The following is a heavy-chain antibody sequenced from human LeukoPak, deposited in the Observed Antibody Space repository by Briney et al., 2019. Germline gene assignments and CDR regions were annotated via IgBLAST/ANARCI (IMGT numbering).Heavy chain of an antibody. CDR3: ARDRGYFYDQLDY. V-gene: IGHV3-23*01. D-gene: IGHD2/OR15-2a*01. CDR1: GFTFSSYV. J-gene: IGHJ4*02. Sequence: GGSLRLSCAASGFTFSSYVMSWVRQAPGKGLEWVSAISGSGGSTYYADSVKGRFTISRDDARNSLYLQMNSLKDEDTAVYYCARDRGYFYDQLDYWGQGTLVAVPS. CDR2: ISGSGGST.